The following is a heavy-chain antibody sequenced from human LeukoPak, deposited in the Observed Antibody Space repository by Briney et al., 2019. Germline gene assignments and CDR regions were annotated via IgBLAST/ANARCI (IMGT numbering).Heavy chain of an antibody. CDR2: ISWNSGSI. CDR1: GFTFSSYA. Sequence: GGSLRLSCDASGFTFSSYAMHWVRQAPGKGLEWVSGISWNSGSIGYADSVKGRFTISRDNAKNSLYLQMNSLRAEDTALYYCAKEYSGFDYWGQGTLVTVSS. CDR3: AKEYSGFDY. D-gene: IGHD2-15*01. V-gene: IGHV3-9*01. J-gene: IGHJ4*02.